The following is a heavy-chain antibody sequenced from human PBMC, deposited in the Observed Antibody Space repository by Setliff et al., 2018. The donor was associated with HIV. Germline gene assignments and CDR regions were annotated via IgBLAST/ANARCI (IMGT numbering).Heavy chain of an antibody. J-gene: IGHJ3*01. V-gene: IGHV4-34*01. CDR1: GGSFSDYY. D-gene: IGHD6-19*01. CDR3: ARDHTDGWYHEEHAAFDL. CDR2: INHSGST. Sequence: PSETLSLTCAVYGGSFSDYYWSWIRQPPGKGLEWIGEINHSGSTNYNPSLKSRFTISRDDAKNLLYLQMNSLRAEDTSVYYCARDHTDGWYHEEHAAFDLWGQGTVVTVSS.